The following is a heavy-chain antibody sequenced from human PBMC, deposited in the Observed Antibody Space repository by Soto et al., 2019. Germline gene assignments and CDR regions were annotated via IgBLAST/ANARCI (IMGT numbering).Heavy chain of an antibody. D-gene: IGHD5-12*01. J-gene: IGHJ4*02. Sequence: SVKVSCKVSGGSFSAYTLTWVRQAPGQGLEWMGGIIPMFGIINYAQKFQGRVTITADRSTTTAYMELISLRSDDTAVYYCAILTPITGVYWGQGAQVTVSS. CDR2: IIPMFGII. CDR1: GGSFSAYT. CDR3: AILTPITGVY. V-gene: IGHV1-69*10.